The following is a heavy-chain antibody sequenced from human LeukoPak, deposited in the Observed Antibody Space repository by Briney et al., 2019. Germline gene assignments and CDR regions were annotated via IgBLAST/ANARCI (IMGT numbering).Heavy chain of an antibody. V-gene: IGHV4-30-4*08. CDR1: GGSISSGDYY. Sequence: SETLSLTCTVSGGSISSGDYYWSWIRQPPGKGLEWIGYIYYSGSTYYNPSLKSRVTISVDTSKNQFSLKLSSVTAADTAVYYCAGVEYQLEAAYNWFDPWGQGTLVTVSS. J-gene: IGHJ5*02. CDR2: IYYSGST. D-gene: IGHD2-2*01. CDR3: AGVEYQLEAAYNWFDP.